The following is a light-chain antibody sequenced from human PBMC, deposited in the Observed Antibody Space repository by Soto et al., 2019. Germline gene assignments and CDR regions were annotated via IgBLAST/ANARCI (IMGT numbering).Light chain of an antibody. Sequence: DIQMTQSPSSMSAYVGDRVTITCQASQDISNYLNWYQQKPGKAPKLLIYDASNLETGVPSRFSGSGSGTDFTFTISSLQPEDIATYYCQQYDNLPPRLTFGGGTKV. CDR2: DAS. CDR3: QQYDNLPPRLT. CDR1: QDISNY. J-gene: IGKJ4*01. V-gene: IGKV1-33*01.